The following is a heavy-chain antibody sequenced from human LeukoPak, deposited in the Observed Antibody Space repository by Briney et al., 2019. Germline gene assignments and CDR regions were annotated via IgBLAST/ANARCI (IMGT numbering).Heavy chain of an antibody. CDR1: GFTFSSYA. V-gene: IGHV3-23*01. Sequence: GGSLRLSCAASGFTFSSYAMSWVRQAPGKELEWVSAISGSGGSTYYADSVKGRFTISRDNSKNTLYLQMNSLRAEDTAVYYCAKDTQYYYGSGNYFYWGQGTLVTVSS. D-gene: IGHD3-10*01. CDR3: AKDTQYYYGSGNYFY. CDR2: ISGSGGST. J-gene: IGHJ4*02.